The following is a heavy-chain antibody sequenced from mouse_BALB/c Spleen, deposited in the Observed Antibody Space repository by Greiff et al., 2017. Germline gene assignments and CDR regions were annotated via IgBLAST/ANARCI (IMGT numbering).Heavy chain of an antibody. CDR1: GYSITSDYA. D-gene: IGHD2-1*01. V-gene: IGHV3-2*02. CDR2: ISYSGST. Sequence: VQLKQSGPGLVKPSQSLSLTCTVTGYSITSDYAWNWIRQFPGNKLEWMGYISYSGSTSYNPSLKSRISITRDTSKNQFFLQLNSVTTEDTATYYCARSYYGNYLYYAMDYWGQGTSVTVSS. CDR3: ARSYYGNYLYYAMDY. J-gene: IGHJ4*01.